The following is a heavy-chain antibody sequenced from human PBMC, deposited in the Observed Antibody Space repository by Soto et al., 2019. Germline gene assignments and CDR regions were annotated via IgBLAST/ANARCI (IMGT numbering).Heavy chain of an antibody. CDR2: ISAYNGNT. Sequence: SCKASGYTFTSYGISWVRHAPGQGLEWMGWISAYNGNTNYAQKLQGRVTMTTDTSTSTAYMELRSLRSDDTAVYYCARETDYDSSGIRLNWFDPWGQGTLVTV. D-gene: IGHD3-22*01. V-gene: IGHV1-18*01. J-gene: IGHJ5*02. CDR1: GYTFTSYG. CDR3: ARETDYDSSGIRLNWFDP.